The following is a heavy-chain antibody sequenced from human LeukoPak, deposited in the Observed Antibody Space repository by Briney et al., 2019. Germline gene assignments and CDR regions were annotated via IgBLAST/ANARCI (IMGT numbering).Heavy chain of an antibody. D-gene: IGHD3-10*01. CDR1: GGSISSYY. V-gene: IGHV4-4*07. CDR2: IYTSGST. Sequence: SETLSLTCTVSGGSISSYYWSWIRQPAGKGLEWISRIYTSGSTNYYPSLKSRVTMSVDTSKNHFSLKLSSVTAADTAVYYCARDLGITMVRGVIRGGPNWFDPWGQGTLVTVSS. CDR3: ARDLGITMVRGVIRGGPNWFDP. J-gene: IGHJ5*02.